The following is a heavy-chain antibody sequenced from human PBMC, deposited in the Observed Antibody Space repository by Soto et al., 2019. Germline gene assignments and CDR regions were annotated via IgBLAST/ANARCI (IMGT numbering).Heavy chain of an antibody. CDR1: GFTFSSYG. V-gene: IGHV3-33*01. CDR2: IWYDGSNK. CDR3: ARDGGGDGYNGYYYYYYGMDV. D-gene: IGHD3-10*01. Sequence: GSLRLSCAASGFTFSSYGMHWVRQAPGKGLEWVAVIWYDGSNKYYADSVKGRFTISRDNSKNTLYLQMNSLRAEDTAVYYCARDGGGDGYNGYYYYYYGMDVWGQGTTVTVSS. J-gene: IGHJ6*02.